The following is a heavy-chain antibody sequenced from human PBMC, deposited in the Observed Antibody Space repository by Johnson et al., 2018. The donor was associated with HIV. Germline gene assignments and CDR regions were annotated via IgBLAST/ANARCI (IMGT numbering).Heavy chain of an antibody. Sequence: VQLVESGGVVVQPGGSLRLSCAASGFTFSSYGMHWVRQAPGKGLEYVSAISSNGGSTYYANSVKGRFTISRDNSKNTLYLQMGSLRAEDIAVYYCARVASGAFDIWGQGTMVTVSS. J-gene: IGHJ3*02. CDR2: ISSNGGST. D-gene: IGHD3-3*01. CDR1: GFTFSSYG. CDR3: ARVASGAFDI. V-gene: IGHV3-64*01.